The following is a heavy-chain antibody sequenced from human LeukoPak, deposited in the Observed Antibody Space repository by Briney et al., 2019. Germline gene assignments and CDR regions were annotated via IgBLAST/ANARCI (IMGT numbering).Heavy chain of an antibody. Sequence: ASVKVSCKASGGTFSSYAISWVRQAPGKGLEWMGGFDPEDGETIYAQKFQGRVTMTEDTSTDTAYMELSSLRSEDTAVYYCATGRLRWGGYYFDYWGQGTLVTVSS. V-gene: IGHV1-24*01. J-gene: IGHJ4*02. CDR1: GGTFSSYA. CDR3: ATGRLRWGGYYFDY. CDR2: FDPEDGET. D-gene: IGHD4-23*01.